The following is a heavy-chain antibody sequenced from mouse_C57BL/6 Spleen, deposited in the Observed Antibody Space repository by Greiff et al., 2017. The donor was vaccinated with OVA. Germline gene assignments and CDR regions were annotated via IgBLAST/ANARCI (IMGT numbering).Heavy chain of an antibody. CDR1: GYAFSSYW. Sequence: VQLQESGAELVKPGASVKISCKASGYAFSSYWMNWVKQRPGKGLEWIGQIYPGDGDTNYNGKFKGKATLTADKSSSTAYMQLSSLTSEDSAVYFCARSTTMVTTRNYAMDYWGQGTSVTVSS. J-gene: IGHJ4*01. D-gene: IGHD2-2*01. V-gene: IGHV1-80*01. CDR3: ARSTTMVTTRNYAMDY. CDR2: IYPGDGDT.